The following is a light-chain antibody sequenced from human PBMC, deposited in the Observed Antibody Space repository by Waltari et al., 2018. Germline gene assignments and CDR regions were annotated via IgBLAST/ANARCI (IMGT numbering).Light chain of an antibody. CDR2: WAS. CDR1: QSVLYSSNNKNY. CDR3: QQYYSTPGT. V-gene: IGKV4-1*01. J-gene: IGKJ3*01. Sequence: PHSLAVSLGERATINCKSSQSVLYSSNNKNYLAWYQQKPGQPPKLLIYWASTRESGVPDRFSGSGSGTDFTLTISSLQAEDVAVYYCQQYYSTPGTFGPGTKVDIK.